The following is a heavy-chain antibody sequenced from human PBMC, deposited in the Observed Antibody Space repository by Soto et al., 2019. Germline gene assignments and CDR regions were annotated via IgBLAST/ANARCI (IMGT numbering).Heavy chain of an antibody. CDR1: GFTFSSYS. CDR2: ISSSSSYI. J-gene: IGHJ4*02. D-gene: IGHD3-3*01. V-gene: IGHV3-21*01. Sequence: GGSLRLSCAASGFTFSSYSMNWVRQAPGKGLEWVSSISSSSSYIYYADSVKGRFTISRDNAKNSLYLQMNSLRAEDTAVYYCASTYDFWSGYYAPFDYWGQGSLVTVSS. CDR3: ASTYDFWSGYYAPFDY.